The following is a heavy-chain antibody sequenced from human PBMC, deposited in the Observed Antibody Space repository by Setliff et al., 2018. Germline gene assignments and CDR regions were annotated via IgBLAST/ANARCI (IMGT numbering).Heavy chain of an antibody. D-gene: IGHD3-3*01. CDR3: SRLVRFCTKTACQRLSGGEF. J-gene: IGHJ4*02. Sequence: ASVKVSCKASGYTFTSYYMHWVRQAPGQGLEWMGIINPSGGSTSYAQKFQGRVTMTRDTSTSTVYMELSSLRSEDTAVYYCSRLVRFCTKTACQRLSGGEFWGQGTLVTVSS. V-gene: IGHV1-46*01. CDR2: INPSGGST. CDR1: GYTFTSYY.